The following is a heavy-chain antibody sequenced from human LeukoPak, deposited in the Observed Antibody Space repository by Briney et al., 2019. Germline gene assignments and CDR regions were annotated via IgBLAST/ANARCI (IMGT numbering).Heavy chain of an antibody. D-gene: IGHD6-13*01. J-gene: IGHJ4*01. Sequence: PGGCLRLSCVASGFTFSSYEMNWVRQAPGKGLEWVSYISSSGSTIHYADSVKGRFTISRDNAKNSLYLQVNSLRADDTAYYYCARETVAAAGPFDYWGRGTLVTAST. V-gene: IGHV3-48*03. CDR3: ARETVAAAGPFDY. CDR2: ISSSGSTI. CDR1: GFTFSSYE.